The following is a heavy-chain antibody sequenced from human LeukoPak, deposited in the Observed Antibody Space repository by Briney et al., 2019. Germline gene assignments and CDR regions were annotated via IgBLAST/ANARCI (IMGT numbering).Heavy chain of an antibody. Sequence: GGSLRLSCAASGFTFSSYSMNWVRQAPGKGLEWVSSISSSSSYIYYADSVKGRFTISRDNAKNSLYLQMNSLRAEDTAVYYCARDIRGVDCSSTSCHNSYWGQGTLVTVSS. D-gene: IGHD2-2*01. V-gene: IGHV3-21*01. J-gene: IGHJ4*02. CDR2: ISSSSSYI. CDR3: ARDIRGVDCSSTSCHNSY. CDR1: GFTFSSYS.